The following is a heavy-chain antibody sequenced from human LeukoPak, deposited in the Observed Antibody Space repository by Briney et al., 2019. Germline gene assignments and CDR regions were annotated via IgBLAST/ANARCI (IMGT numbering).Heavy chain of an antibody. Sequence: ASVKVSCKASGYTLTSYGISWVRQAPGQGLEWMGWITPYNGNTNYAQKLQGRVTMTTDTSTTTAYMEVRSLRSDDTAVYYCARDSRNHYVDYWGQGTLVTVSS. J-gene: IGHJ4*02. CDR1: GYTLTSYG. V-gene: IGHV1-18*04. CDR3: ARDSRNHYVDY. D-gene: IGHD3-16*01. CDR2: ITPYNGNT.